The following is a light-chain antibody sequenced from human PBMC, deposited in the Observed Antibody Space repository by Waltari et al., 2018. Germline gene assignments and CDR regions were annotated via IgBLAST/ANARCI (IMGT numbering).Light chain of an antibody. V-gene: IGKV3-20*01. CDR3: QQYGSPPYT. CDR2: AVS. Sequence: EIVLTQSPGTLSLSPGERATLPCWASQSVGCSYSAWFHQKPSQAPRLLIYAVSSRATGIPDRFSGSVSATDFTLTINRLEPEDSAVYYCQQYGSPPYTFGQGTKLEL. J-gene: IGKJ2*01. CDR1: QSVGCSY.